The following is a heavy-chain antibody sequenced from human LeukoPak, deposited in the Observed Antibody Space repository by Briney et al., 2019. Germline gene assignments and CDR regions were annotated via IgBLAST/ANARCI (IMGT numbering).Heavy chain of an antibody. D-gene: IGHD3-22*01. CDR1: GGTFSSYA. V-gene: IGHV1-69*04. J-gene: IGHJ1*01. Sequence: SAKVSCKASGGTFSSYAISWVRQAPGQGLEWMGRIIPILGIANYAQKFQGRVTITADKSTSTAYMELSSLRSEDTAVYYCARGLPVPYYYDSSGYTEYFQHWGQGTLVTVSS. CDR2: IIPILGIA. CDR3: ARGLPVPYYYDSSGYTEYFQH.